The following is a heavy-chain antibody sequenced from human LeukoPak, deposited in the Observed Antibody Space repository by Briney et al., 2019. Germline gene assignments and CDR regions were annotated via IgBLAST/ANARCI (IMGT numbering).Heavy chain of an antibody. J-gene: IGHJ5*02. V-gene: IGHV4-59*12. CDR1: GGSISSYY. CDR2: IYYSGST. CDR3: ARGLRAGWFDP. Sequence: SETLSLTCTVSGGSISSYYWSWIRQPPGKGLEWIGSIYYSGSTYYNPSLKSRVTISVDTSKNQFSLKLSSVTAADTAVYYCARGLRAGWFDPWGQGTLVTVSS. D-gene: IGHD2-15*01.